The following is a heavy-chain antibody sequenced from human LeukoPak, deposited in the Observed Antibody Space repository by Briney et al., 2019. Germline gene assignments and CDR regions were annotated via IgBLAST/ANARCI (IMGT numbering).Heavy chain of an antibody. CDR1: GFTFSSCA. J-gene: IGHJ5*02. V-gene: IGHV4-59*08. Sequence: PGGSLRLSCAASGFTFSSCAMSWIRQPPGKALEWIAYIDYSGDTNSNPSLKSRVTISVDTSKNQFSLRLSSVTAADTAFYYCARHPPGLRYFDPWGQGTLVTVSS. D-gene: IGHD3-9*01. CDR3: ARHPPGLRYFDP. CDR2: IDYSGDT.